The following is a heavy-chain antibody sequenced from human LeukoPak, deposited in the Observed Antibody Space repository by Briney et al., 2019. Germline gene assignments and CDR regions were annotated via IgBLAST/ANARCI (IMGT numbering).Heavy chain of an antibody. CDR2: FDPEDGET. Sequence: ASVKVSCKVSGYTLTELSMHWVRQAPGKGLEWMGGFDPEDGETIYAQKFQGRVTMTEDTSTDTAYVELSSLRSEDTAVYYCATDGSTATLVFDYWGQGTLVTVSS. J-gene: IGHJ4*02. D-gene: IGHD5-24*01. CDR1: GYTLTELS. CDR3: ATDGSTATLVFDY. V-gene: IGHV1-24*01.